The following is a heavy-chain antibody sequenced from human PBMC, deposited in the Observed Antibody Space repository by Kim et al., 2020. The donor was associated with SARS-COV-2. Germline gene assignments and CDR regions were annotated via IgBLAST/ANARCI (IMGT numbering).Heavy chain of an antibody. V-gene: IGHV3-72*01. Sequence: GGSLRLSCAASGFTFSDHYMDWVRQAPGKGLEWVGRIRNKDRSCTTEYAASVKGRFTISRDDSKNLLYLQMDSLKTEDTAVYYCARDSRRGTAPDYYVM. CDR1: GFTFSDHY. CDR3: ARDSRRGTAPDYYVM. CDR2: IRNKDRSCTT. D-gene: IGHD1-1*01. J-gene: IGHJ6*01.